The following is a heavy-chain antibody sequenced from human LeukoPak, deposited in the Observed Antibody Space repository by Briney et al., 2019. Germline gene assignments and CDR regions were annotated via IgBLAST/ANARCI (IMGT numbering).Heavy chain of an antibody. D-gene: IGHD3-22*01. J-gene: IGHJ4*02. CDR2: IYYSGST. CDR1: GGSISSSSYY. V-gene: IGHV4-39*07. CDR3: ARDLYYYDSSGYYIFDY. Sequence: PSETLSLTCTVSGGSISSSSYYWGWIRQPPGKGLEWIGSIYYSGSTYYNPSLKSRVTMSVDTSKNQFSLKLSSVTAADTAVYYCARDLYYYDSSGYYIFDYWGQGTLVTVSS.